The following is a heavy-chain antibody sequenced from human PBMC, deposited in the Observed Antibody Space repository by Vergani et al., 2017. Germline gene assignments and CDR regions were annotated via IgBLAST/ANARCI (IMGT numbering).Heavy chain of an antibody. Sequence: QVQLVESGGGVVQPGRSLRLSCAASGFTFSSYGMHWVRQAPGKGLEWVAVIWYDGSNKYYADSVKGRFTLSRDNSKNTPYLQMNSLRAEDTAVYYCAKDRGSGWYGYFDYWGQGTLVTVSS. V-gene: IGHV3-33*06. CDR1: GFTFSSYG. CDR3: AKDRGSGWYGYFDY. D-gene: IGHD6-19*01. J-gene: IGHJ4*02. CDR2: IWYDGSNK.